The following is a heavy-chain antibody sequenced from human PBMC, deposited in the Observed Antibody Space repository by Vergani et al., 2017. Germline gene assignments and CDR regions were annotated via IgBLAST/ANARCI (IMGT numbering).Heavy chain of an antibody. CDR3: ARFARLGYCSGGSCFHFDY. CDR1: GFTFSSYE. D-gene: IGHD2-15*01. V-gene: IGHV3-48*03. J-gene: IGHJ4*02. Sequence: EVQLVESGGGLVQPGGSLRLSCAASGFTFSSYEMNWVRQAPGKGLEWVSYISSSGSTIYYAYSVKGRFTISRDNAKNSLYLQMNSLRAEDTAVYYCARFARLGYCSGGSCFHFDYWGQGTLVTVSS. CDR2: ISSSGSTI.